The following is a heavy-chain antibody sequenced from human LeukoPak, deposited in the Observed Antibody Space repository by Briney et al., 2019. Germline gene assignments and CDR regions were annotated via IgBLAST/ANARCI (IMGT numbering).Heavy chain of an antibody. CDR2: ISSSGSTI. CDR1: GFTFSDYY. J-gene: IGHJ4*02. D-gene: IGHD3-3*01. CDR3: ARSHYDFWSGYPPNFDY. Sequence: GGSLRLSCAASGFTFSDYYMSWIRQASGKGLEWVSYISSSGSTIYYADSVKGRFTISRDNAKNSLYLQMNSLRAEDTAVYYCARSHYDFWSGYPPNFDYWGQGTLVTVSS. V-gene: IGHV3-11*04.